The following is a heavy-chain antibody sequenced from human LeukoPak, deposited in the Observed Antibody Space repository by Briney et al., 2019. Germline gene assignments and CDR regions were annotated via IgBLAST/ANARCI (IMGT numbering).Heavy chain of an antibody. V-gene: IGHV3-23*01. CDR1: GFTFSNYA. CDR2: ISGSGGST. Sequence: PGGSLRLSCAASGFTFSNYALSWVRQAPGKGLEWVSDISGSGGSTYYADSVKGRFTISRDNSKNTMYLQMNSLRAGDTAVYYCAKRIQSAMAMGYWGQGTLVTVSS. CDR3: AKRIQSAMAMGY. J-gene: IGHJ4*02. D-gene: IGHD5-18*01.